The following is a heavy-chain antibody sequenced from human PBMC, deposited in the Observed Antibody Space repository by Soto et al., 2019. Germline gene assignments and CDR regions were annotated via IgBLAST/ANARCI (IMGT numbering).Heavy chain of an antibody. CDR3: ARTAAAGKYYYGVDV. D-gene: IGHD6-13*01. CDR1: GYSFTSYW. Sequence: PGQSLKISCKGSGYSFTSYWIGWVRQMPGKGLEWMGIIYPGDSDTRYSPSFQGQVTISADKSISTAYLQWSSLKASDTAIYYCARTAAAGKYYYGVDVWGQGTTVTVSS. CDR2: IYPGDSDT. V-gene: IGHV5-51*01. J-gene: IGHJ6*02.